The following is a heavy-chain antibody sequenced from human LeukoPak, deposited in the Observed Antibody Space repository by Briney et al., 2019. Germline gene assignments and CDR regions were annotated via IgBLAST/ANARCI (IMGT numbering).Heavy chain of an antibody. J-gene: IGHJ4*02. CDR2: IDWDDDK. Sequence: SGPALVRPTQTLTLTCTFSGFSLSTSGMCVTWIRQPPGKALEWLARIDWDDDKYYSTSLKTRLTISKDTSKNQVVLTMTNMDPVDTATYYCARVRNFYDSSGSIDFWGQGTLVTVSS. CDR1: GFSLSTSGMC. V-gene: IGHV2-70*11. CDR3: ARVRNFYDSSGSIDF. D-gene: IGHD3-22*01.